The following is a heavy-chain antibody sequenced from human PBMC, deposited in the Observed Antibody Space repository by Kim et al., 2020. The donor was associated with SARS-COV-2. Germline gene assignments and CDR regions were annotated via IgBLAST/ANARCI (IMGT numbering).Heavy chain of an antibody. D-gene: IGHD6-13*01. V-gene: IGHV3-11*05. CDR3: ARDHASRAAGVQPSDY. CDR1: GFTFSDYY. Sequence: GGSLRLSCAASGFTFSDYYMSWIRQAPGKGLEWVSYISSSSSYTNYADSVKGRFTISRDNAKNSLYLQMNSLRAEDTAVYYCARDHASRAAGVQPSDYWGQGTLVTVSS. CDR2: ISSSSSYT. J-gene: IGHJ4*02.